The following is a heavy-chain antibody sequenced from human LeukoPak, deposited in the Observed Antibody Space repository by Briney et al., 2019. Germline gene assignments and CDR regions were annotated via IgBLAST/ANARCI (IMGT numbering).Heavy chain of an antibody. V-gene: IGHV4-61*08. Sequence: SQTLSLTCTVSGGSISSGDYYWSWIRQPPGKGLEWIAYMYNSGSTNYNPSLKSRVTISIDTSKNQFSLKLSSLTAADTAIYYCARGIESYGDYGYWGQGILVTVSS. CDR2: MYNSGST. J-gene: IGHJ4*02. D-gene: IGHD4-17*01. CDR3: ARGIESYGDYGY. CDR1: GGSISSGDYY.